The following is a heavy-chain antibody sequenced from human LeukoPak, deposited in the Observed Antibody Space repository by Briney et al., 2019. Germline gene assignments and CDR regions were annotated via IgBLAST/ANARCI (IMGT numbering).Heavy chain of an antibody. V-gene: IGHV3-30*02. CDR1: GFTFSSYG. CDR2: IRYEGSNK. CDR3: AKGNLVVPAATIFDY. J-gene: IGHJ4*02. D-gene: IGHD2-2*01. Sequence: SGGSLRLSCAASGFTFSSYGMHWVRQAPGKGLEWVAFIRYEGSNKYYADSVKGRFTISRDNSKNTLYLQMNSLRAEDTAVYYCAKGNLVVPAATIFDYWGQGTLVTVSS.